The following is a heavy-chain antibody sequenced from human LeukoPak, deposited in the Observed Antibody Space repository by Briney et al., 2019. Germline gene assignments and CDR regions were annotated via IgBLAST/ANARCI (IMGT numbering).Heavy chain of an antibody. Sequence: EASVKVSCQASGYTFTSYGISWVRQAPGQGLEWMGWISAYNGNTNYAQKLQGRVTMTTDTTTSTAYMELRSLRSDDTAVYYCSISNYDFWSGPYYGMDVWGQGTTVTVSS. CDR1: GYTFTSYG. J-gene: IGHJ6*02. D-gene: IGHD3-3*01. CDR2: ISAYNGNT. V-gene: IGHV1-18*01. CDR3: SISNYDFWSGPYYGMDV.